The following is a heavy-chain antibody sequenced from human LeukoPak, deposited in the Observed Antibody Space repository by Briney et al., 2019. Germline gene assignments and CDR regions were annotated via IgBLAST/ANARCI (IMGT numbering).Heavy chain of an antibody. D-gene: IGHD3-22*01. V-gene: IGHV5-51*01. J-gene: IGHJ3*02. CDR3: ARRSTPPYYYDSSGYLGAFDI. CDR1: GYLFTSYW. Sequence: GASLQLSCQGSGYLFTSYWIGWVRQLPGKGLEWMGIIYPGDSDTRHSPSFQGQVTISADKSTSTAYLQWSSLKASDTAMYYCARRSTPPYYYDSSGYLGAFDIWGQGTMVTVSS. CDR2: IYPGDSDT.